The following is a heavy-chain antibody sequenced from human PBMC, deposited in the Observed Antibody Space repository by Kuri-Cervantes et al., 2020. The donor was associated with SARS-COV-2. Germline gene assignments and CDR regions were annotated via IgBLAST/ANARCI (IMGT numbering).Heavy chain of an antibody. CDR1: GFTFSGHW. J-gene: IGHJ6*02. CDR3: ARTGVVPAAPYYYYGMDV. Sequence: GESLKISCAASGFTFSGHWIHWVRQAPGKGLVWVSRINPDGSYTNNADSVKGRFTLSRDNAKNMLFLQMNSLRAEDTAVYYCARTGVVPAAPYYYYGMDVWGQGTTVTVSS. D-gene: IGHD2-2*01. CDR2: INPDGSYT. V-gene: IGHV3-74*01.